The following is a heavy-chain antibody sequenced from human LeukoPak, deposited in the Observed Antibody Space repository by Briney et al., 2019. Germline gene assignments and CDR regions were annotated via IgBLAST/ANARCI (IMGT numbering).Heavy chain of an antibody. CDR3: ARKRYSYGYTRPFDY. CDR2: INHSGST. Sequence: PSETLSLTCAVYGGSFSGYYWSWIRQPPGKGLEWIGEINHSGSTNYNPSLKSRVTISVDTSKYQFSLKLSSVTAADTAVYYCARKRYSYGYTRPFDYWGQGTLVTASS. D-gene: IGHD5-18*01. J-gene: IGHJ4*02. V-gene: IGHV4-34*01. CDR1: GGSFSGYY.